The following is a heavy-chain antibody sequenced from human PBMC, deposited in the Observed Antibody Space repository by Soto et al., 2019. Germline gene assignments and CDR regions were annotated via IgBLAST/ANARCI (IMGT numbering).Heavy chain of an antibody. CDR3: ARVEGLATISYSFDF. V-gene: IGHV4-39*01. CDR2: IHYRGNA. CDR1: DDSVNSDKYY. D-gene: IGHD3-9*01. J-gene: IGHJ4*02. Sequence: QLQLQESGPGLVKPSETLSLTCSVSDDSVNSDKYYWGWIRQPPGKGLEWIGSIHYRGNAYYNPSLQTRATISRDKSRSQFSLKLNSGTAADSEVYFCARVEGLATISYSFDFGGPGALVTVSS.